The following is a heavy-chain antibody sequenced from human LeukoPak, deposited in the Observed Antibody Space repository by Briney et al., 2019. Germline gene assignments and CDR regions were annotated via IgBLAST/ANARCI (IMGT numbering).Heavy chain of an antibody. V-gene: IGHV4-4*09. CDR3: ARQPAARPPYYYYMDV. D-gene: IGHD6-6*01. CDR2: IYTSGST. J-gene: IGHJ6*03. Sequence: SETLSLTCTVSGGSISSYYWSWIRQPPGKGLEWIGYIYTSGSTNYNPSLKSRVTISVDTSKNQFSLKLSSVTAADTAVYYCARQPAARPPYYYYMDVWGKGTTVTVSS. CDR1: GGSISSYY.